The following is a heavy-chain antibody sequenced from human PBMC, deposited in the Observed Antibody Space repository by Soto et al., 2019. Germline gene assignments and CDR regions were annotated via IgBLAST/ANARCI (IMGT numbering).Heavy chain of an antibody. J-gene: IGHJ5*02. CDR3: ARGAYCSSTSCYGGNWFDP. Sequence: GGSLRLSCAASGFTFSSYWMHWVRQAPGKGLVWVSRINSDGSSTSYADSVKGRFTISRDNAKNTLYLQMNSLRAEDTAVYYCARGAYCSSTSCYGGNWFDPWGQGTLVTVSS. CDR2: INSDGSST. V-gene: IGHV3-74*01. CDR1: GFTFSSYW. D-gene: IGHD2-2*01.